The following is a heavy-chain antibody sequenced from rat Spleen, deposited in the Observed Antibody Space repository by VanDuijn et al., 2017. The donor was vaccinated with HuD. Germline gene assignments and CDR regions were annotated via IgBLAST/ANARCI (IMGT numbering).Heavy chain of an antibody. CDR3: ARHESGYGYFDY. CDR2: INYDGRNI. Sequence: EVQLVESDGGLVQPGRSLKLSCAASGFTFSNYGMAWVRQAPTKGLEWVATINYDGRNIYYRDSLKDRFSISRDNARNTLYLKMDSLRAMDTGTHDCARHESGYGYFDYWCQGVMVTVSS. V-gene: IGHV5-29*01. CDR1: GFTFSNYG. D-gene: IGHD4-3*01. J-gene: IGHJ2*01.